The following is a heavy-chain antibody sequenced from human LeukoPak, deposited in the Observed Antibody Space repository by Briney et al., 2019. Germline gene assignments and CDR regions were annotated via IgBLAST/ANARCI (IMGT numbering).Heavy chain of an antibody. D-gene: IGHD3-3*01. CDR3: ARAHDFWSGYSDVFDY. V-gene: IGHV4-39*01. Sequence: SETLSLTCTVSGGSISSNKYYWGWIRQPPGKGLEWIGSIYYSGSTYYNPTLKSRVTIFVDTSKNQFSLKLSSVTAADTAVYYCARAHDFWSGYSDVFDYWGQGTLVTVSS. CDR1: GGSISSNKYY. CDR2: IYYSGST. J-gene: IGHJ4*02.